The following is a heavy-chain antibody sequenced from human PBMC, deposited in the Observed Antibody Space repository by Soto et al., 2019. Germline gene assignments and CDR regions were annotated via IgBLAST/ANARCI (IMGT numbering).Heavy chain of an antibody. CDR3: ARERSGSSEY. V-gene: IGHV1-8*01. Sequence: QVQLVQSWAEVKKPGASVKVSCKASGYTFTSYDTNRVRQATGQGREWMGWMNPNSGNTGYAQKFQGRVTMTRNASISTAYMELSSLRSEATAVYYCARERSGSSEYRGQGTLVTVSS. CDR1: GYTFTSYD. J-gene: IGHJ4*02. CDR2: MNPNSGNT. D-gene: IGHD1-26*01.